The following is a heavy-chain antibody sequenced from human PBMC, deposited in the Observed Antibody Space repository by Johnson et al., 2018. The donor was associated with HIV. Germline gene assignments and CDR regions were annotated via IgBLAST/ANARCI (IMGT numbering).Heavy chain of an antibody. CDR1: GFSFSNYW. CDR2: IKGNGGST. CDR3: AKDMSRIEAGSDAFEI. V-gene: IGHV3-20*04. Sequence: VQLVESGGDLVQPGGSLRLSCVASGFSFSNYWMHWVRQAPGKGPVWVSGIKGNGGSTGYADSVKGRFTISRDNAKNSLYLQMHSLRAEDTALYCCAKDMSRIEAGSDAFEIWGQGTMVTVSS. D-gene: IGHD6-13*01. J-gene: IGHJ3*02.